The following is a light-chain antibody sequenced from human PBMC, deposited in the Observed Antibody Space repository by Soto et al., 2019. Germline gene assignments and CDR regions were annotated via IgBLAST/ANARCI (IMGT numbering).Light chain of an antibody. V-gene: IGLV2-23*01. Sequence: QAVVTQPASVSGSPGQSITISCTGTSNDVGGYDLVSWYQHHPGKAPKVMIYEGSKRPSGVSNRFSGSRSGNTASLTISGLQAEDEADYYCCSYTDSSTYVFGSGTKLTVL. CDR3: CSYTDSSTYV. CDR2: EGS. J-gene: IGLJ1*01. CDR1: SNDVGGYDL.